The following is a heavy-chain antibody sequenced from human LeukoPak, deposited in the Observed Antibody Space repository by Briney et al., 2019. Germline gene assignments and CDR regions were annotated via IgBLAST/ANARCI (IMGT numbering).Heavy chain of an antibody. V-gene: IGHV3-30*03. CDR1: GFTFSSYG. J-gene: IGHJ4*02. CDR3: ASNRYYFDY. CDR2: ISNDGSNK. D-gene: IGHD1-14*01. Sequence: GGSLRLSCVASGFTFSSYGMHWVRQAPGKGLEWVAVISNDGSNKYYADSVKGRFTISRDNSKNTLYLQMNSLRAEDTAVYYCASNRYYFDYWGQGTLVTVSS.